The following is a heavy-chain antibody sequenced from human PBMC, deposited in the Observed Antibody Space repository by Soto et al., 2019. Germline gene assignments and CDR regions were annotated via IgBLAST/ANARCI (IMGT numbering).Heavy chain of an antibody. V-gene: IGHV1-46*01. CDR2: INPSGGST. Sequence: ASVKVSCKASGYTFTSYYMHWVRQAPGQGLEWMGIINPSGGSTSYAQKFQGRVTMTRDTSTSTVYMELSSLRSEDTAVYYCARGGAYCGGDCYGYYYYYYGMDVWGQGTTVTVSS. CDR3: ARGGAYCGGDCYGYYYYYYGMDV. D-gene: IGHD2-21*02. J-gene: IGHJ6*02. CDR1: GYTFTSYY.